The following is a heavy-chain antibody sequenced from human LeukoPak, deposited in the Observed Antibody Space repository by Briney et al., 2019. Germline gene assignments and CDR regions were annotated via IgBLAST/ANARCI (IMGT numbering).Heavy chain of an antibody. V-gene: IGHV1-2*02. CDR1: GYTFTRYY. J-gene: IGHJ6*03. Sequence: ASVKVSCKASGYTFTRYYMHWVRQAPGQGLEWMGWINPNSGGTNYAQKFQGRVTMTRDTSISTAYMELSRLRSDDTAVYYCASLLEYSSSSEDYYYMDVWGKGTTVTVSS. CDR2: INPNSGGT. D-gene: IGHD6-6*01. CDR3: ASLLEYSSSSEDYYYMDV.